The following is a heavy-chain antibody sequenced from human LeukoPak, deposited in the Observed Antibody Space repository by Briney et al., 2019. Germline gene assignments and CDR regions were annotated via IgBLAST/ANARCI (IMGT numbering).Heavy chain of an antibody. D-gene: IGHD3-10*01. V-gene: IGHV3-7*03. CDR2: IKQDGSEK. Sequence: QPGGSLRLSCAASGFTFSNFWMNWVRQAPRKGLEWVANIKQDGSEKYYVDSVKGRFTISRDNAKNSLYLQMNSLRAEDTAVYYCARMVRGVTFDYWGQGTLVTVSS. CDR1: GFTFSNFW. J-gene: IGHJ4*02. CDR3: ARMVRGVTFDY.